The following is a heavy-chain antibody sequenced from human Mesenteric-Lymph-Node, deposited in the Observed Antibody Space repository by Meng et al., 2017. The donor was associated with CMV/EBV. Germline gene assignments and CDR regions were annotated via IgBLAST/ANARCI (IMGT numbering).Heavy chain of an antibody. V-gene: IGHV3-48*01. D-gene: IGHD2-2*01. Sequence: GGSLRLSCAASGFSFSIYSMNWVRQAPGKGLEWVSYISSSSSSMFYADSVKGRFTISRDNSKNTLYLQMNSLRAEDTAVYYCAKDTLNQYCSSTSCYYYYYGMDVWGQGTTVTVSS. J-gene: IGHJ6*02. CDR1: GFSFSIYS. CDR2: ISSSSSSM. CDR3: AKDTLNQYCSSTSCYYYYYGMDV.